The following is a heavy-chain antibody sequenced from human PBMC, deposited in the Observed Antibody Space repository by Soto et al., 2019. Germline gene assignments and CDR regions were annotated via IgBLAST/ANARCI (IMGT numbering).Heavy chain of an antibody. CDR3: ARKGNLRTYYFDY. V-gene: IGHV1-58*01. CDR2: IVVGSGST. D-gene: IGHD3-10*01. J-gene: IGHJ4*02. CDR1: GFTFTSSA. Sequence: SVKVSCKASGFTFTSSAVQWVRQARGQRLEWIGWIVVGSGSTSYAQKFQGRVTMTRDTSTSTVYMELSSLRSEDTAVYYCARKGNLRTYYFDYWGQGTLVTVSS.